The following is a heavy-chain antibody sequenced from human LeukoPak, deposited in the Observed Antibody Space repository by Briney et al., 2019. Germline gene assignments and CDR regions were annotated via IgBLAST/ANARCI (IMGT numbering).Heavy chain of an antibody. Sequence: SETLSLTCTVSGDSISSNSYYWGWIRQPPGKGLEWIGSIYYSGSTYYNPSLKSRVTISVDTSKNQFSLKLSSVTAADTAMYYCARHHCTNGICYTPDFDYWGQGTLVTVSS. CDR1: GDSISSNSYY. J-gene: IGHJ4*02. V-gene: IGHV4-39*01. CDR3: ARHHCTNGICYTPDFDY. D-gene: IGHD2-8*01. CDR2: IYYSGST.